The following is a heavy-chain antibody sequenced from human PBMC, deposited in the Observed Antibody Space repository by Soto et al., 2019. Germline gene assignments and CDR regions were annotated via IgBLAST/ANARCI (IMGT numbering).Heavy chain of an antibody. D-gene: IGHD6-13*01. CDR3: ATARRIAAAGTWFDP. V-gene: IGHV3-33*01. CDR2: IWYDGSNK. J-gene: IGHJ5*02. Sequence: QVQLVESGGGVVLPGRSLRISCAASGFTFSSYGMHWVRQAPGKGLEWVAVIWYDGSNKYYADSVKGRFTISRDNSKNTLYLQMNSLRAEDTAVYYCATARRIAAAGTWFDPWGQGTLVTVSS. CDR1: GFTFSSYG.